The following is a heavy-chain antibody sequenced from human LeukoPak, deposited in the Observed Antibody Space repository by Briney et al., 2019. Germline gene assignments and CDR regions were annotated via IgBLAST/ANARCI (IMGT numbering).Heavy chain of an antibody. CDR1: GFTFSSYS. J-gene: IGHJ4*02. Sequence: GGSLRLSCAASGFTFSSYSMNWVRQAPGKGLEWVSYISSSSSTIYYADSVKGRFTISRDNAKNSLYLQMNSLRAEDTAVYYCAKVPGVYSGSYYFDYWGQGTLVTVSS. D-gene: IGHD1-26*01. CDR2: ISSSSSTI. V-gene: IGHV3-48*01. CDR3: AKVPGVYSGSYYFDY.